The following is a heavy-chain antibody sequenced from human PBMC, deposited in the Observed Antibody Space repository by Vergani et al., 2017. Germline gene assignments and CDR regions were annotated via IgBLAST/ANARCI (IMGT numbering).Heavy chain of an antibody. CDR1: GFTVSSNY. Sequence: EVQLVESGGGLIQPGGSLRLSCAASGFTVSSNYMNWVRQAPGKGLEWVSSISSSSSYIYYADSVKGRFTISRDNAKNSLYLQMNSLRAEDTAVYYCATGAYCGGDCFRYFDYWGQGTLVTVSS. D-gene: IGHD2-21*02. CDR2: ISSSSSYI. J-gene: IGHJ4*02. CDR3: ATGAYCGGDCFRYFDY. V-gene: IGHV3-21*01.